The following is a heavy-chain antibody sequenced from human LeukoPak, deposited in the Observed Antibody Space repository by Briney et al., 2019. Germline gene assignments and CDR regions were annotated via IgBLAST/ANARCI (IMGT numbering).Heavy chain of an antibody. D-gene: IGHD5-18*01. J-gene: IGHJ3*02. CDR1: GGSISSSSYY. Sequence: SETLSLTCTVSGGSISSSSYYWGWIRQPPGKGLEWIGSIYYSGSTYYNPSLKSRVTISVDTSKNQFSLKLSSVTAADTAVYYCARDGGYSYGLRYFDIWGQGTMVTVSS. CDR2: IYYSGST. V-gene: IGHV4-39*07. CDR3: ARDGGYSYGLRYFDI.